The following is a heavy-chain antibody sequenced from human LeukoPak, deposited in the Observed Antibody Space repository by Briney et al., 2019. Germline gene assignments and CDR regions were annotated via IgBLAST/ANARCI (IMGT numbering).Heavy chain of an antibody. D-gene: IGHD2-15*01. V-gene: IGHV4-39*07. Sequence: SEILSLTSTVSGGSISSSSYYWGWIRQPPGKGLEWIGSVYYSGSTYYNPSLKSRVTISVDRSKNQFSLKLSSVTAADTAVYYCANADRYCSSGSCPVPDAFDFWGQGTMVTVSS. CDR2: VYYSGST. CDR3: ANADRYCSSGSCPVPDAFDF. CDR1: GGSISSSSYY. J-gene: IGHJ3*01.